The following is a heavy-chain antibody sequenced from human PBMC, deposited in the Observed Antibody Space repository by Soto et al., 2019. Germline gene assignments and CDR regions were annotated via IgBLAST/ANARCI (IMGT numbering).Heavy chain of an antibody. J-gene: IGHJ4*02. D-gene: IGHD2-21*01. CDR2: MNPNSVNT. V-gene: IGHV1-8*01. Sequence: QVQLGQSGAEVKKPGASVKVSCKASGYTFTSYDINWVRQATGQGLEWMGWMNPNSVNTGHTQKFQRKVPMTRNTPISRANTEMSGPRSEYTLEYYYQSRYFGGRYWGQGTLVTVSS. CDR3: QSRYFGGRY. CDR1: GYTFTSYD.